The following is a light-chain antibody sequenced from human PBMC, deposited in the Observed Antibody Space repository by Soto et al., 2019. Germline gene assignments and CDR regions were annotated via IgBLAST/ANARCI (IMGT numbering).Light chain of an antibody. CDR2: WAS. Sequence: DIVMTQSPDSLAVSLGERATINCKSSQSVLYSSNNKNDLAWYQQRLGQPPKLLIYWASTRESGVPDRFSGSGSGTDFTLTITSLQAEDVAVYYCQQYESTPPTFGQGTKLEIK. CDR3: QQYESTPPT. J-gene: IGKJ2*01. V-gene: IGKV4-1*01. CDR1: QSVLYSSNNKND.